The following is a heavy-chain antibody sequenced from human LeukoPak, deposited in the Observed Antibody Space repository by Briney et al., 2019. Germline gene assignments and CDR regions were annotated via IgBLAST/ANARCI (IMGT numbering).Heavy chain of an antibody. V-gene: IGHV3-23*01. CDR1: GFTFSSYA. D-gene: IGHD3-3*01. J-gene: IGHJ4*02. CDR3: AKAGYDFWSGYYGY. Sequence: GGSLRLSCAASGFTFSSYAMSWVRQAPGKGLEWVSAISGSGGSTYYADSVKGRFTISRDNSKNTLYLQMNSLRAEDTAVYYCAKAGYDFWSGYYGYWGQGTLVTVSS. CDR2: ISGSGGST.